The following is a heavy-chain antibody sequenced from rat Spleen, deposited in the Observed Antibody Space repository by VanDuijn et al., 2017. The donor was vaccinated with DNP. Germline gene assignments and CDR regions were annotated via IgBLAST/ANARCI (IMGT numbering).Heavy chain of an antibody. CDR1: GFTFSTFP. D-gene: IGHD3-1*01. CDR3: VRRGGKGLFSK. V-gene: IGHV5-46*01. CDR2: ISISGGTT. Sequence: EVQLVESGGGLVQPGRSMKFSCAASGFTFSTFPMAWVRQAPTKGLEWVATISISGGTTYYRDSVKGRFIVSRDNAKSTLDLQMDSLRSEDTATYYCVRRGGKGLFSKWGQGTLVTVSS. J-gene: IGHJ3*01.